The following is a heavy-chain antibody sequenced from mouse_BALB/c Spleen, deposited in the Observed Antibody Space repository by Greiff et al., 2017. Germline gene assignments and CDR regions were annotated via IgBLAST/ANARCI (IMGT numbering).Heavy chain of an antibody. Sequence: EVQVVESGGGLVQPGGSRKLSCAASGFTFSSFGMHWVRQAPEKGLEWVAYISSGSSTIYYADTVKGRFTISRDNPKNTLFLQMTSLRSEDTAMYYCARNSITTAYAMDYWGQGTSVTVSS. CDR2: ISSGSSTI. J-gene: IGHJ4*01. D-gene: IGHD1-2*01. V-gene: IGHV5-17*02. CDR1: GFTFSSFG. CDR3: ARNSITTAYAMDY.